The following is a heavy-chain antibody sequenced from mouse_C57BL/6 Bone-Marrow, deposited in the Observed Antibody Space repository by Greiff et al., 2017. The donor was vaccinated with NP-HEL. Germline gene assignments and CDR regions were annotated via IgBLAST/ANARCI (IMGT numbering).Heavy chain of an antibody. V-gene: IGHV1-74*01. CDR3: EIPWDGPYFDY. CDR2: IHPSDSDT. Sequence: QVQLQQPGAELVKPGASVKVSCKASGYTFTSYWMHWVKQRPGQGLEWIGRIHPSDSDTNYNQKFKGKATLTVDKSSSTAYMQLRSQTSEESEVYYCEIPWDGPYFDYWGQGTTLTVSS. CDR1: GYTFTSYW. D-gene: IGHD4-1*01. J-gene: IGHJ2*01.